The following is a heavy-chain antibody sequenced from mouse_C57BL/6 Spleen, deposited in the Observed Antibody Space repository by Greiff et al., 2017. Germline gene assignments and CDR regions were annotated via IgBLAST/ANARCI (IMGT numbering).Heavy chain of an antibody. J-gene: IGHJ3*01. CDR3: AREEPYYSNPFAY. CDR2: IHPNSGST. CDR1: GYTFTSYW. Sequence: QVQLQQPGAELVKPGASVKLSCKASGYTFTSYWMHWVKQRPGQGLEWIGMIHPNSGSTNYNEKFKSKATLTVDKSSSTAYMQLSSLTSEDSAVYYCAREEPYYSNPFAYWGQGTLVTVSA. V-gene: IGHV1-64*01. D-gene: IGHD2-5*01.